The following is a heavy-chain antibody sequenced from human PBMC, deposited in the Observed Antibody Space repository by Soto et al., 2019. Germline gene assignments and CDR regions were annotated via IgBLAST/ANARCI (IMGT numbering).Heavy chain of an antibody. Sequence: EVQLLESGGVLVQPGGSLRLSCAASQFAFSSFAMAWVRQAPGKGLDWVSSITGSGRDTYYAGSVAGRFTVSRDNSKDTLYLQMNNLRGEDTAVYYCAREAAVSGVGYFQYWRQGTLVTVSS. V-gene: IGHV3-23*01. CDR2: ITGSGRDT. D-gene: IGHD6-19*01. J-gene: IGHJ1*01. CDR1: QFAFSSFA. CDR3: AREAAVSGVGYFQY.